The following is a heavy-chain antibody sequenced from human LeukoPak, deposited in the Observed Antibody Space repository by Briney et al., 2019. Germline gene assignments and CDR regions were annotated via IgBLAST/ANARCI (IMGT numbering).Heavy chain of an antibody. CDR3: ARGMTGYNYGPLDY. V-gene: IGHV1-2*02. D-gene: IGHD5-18*01. J-gene: IGHJ4*02. Sequence: ASVKVSCKASGYTFTGYYMHWVRQAPGQGLEWMGWINPNSGGTNYAQKFQGRVTMTRDTSISTAYMELSSLRSEDTAVHYCARGMTGYNYGPLDYWGQGTLVTVSS. CDR1: GYTFTGYY. CDR2: INPNSGGT.